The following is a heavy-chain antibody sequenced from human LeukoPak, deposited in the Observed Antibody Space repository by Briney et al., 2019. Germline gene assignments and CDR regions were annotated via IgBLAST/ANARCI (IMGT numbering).Heavy chain of an antibody. CDR2: VYYSGIT. D-gene: IGHD5-18*01. V-gene: IGHV4-59*07. Sequence: PSDTLSLTCTVSGGSISSYYWSWIRQPPGKGLEWIGFVYYSGITSYNPSLKSRVTTSVDTSKNHFSLKLTSVTAADTAVYYCVRRYNSGPYYFDYWGQGTLVTVSS. CDR1: GGSISSYY. CDR3: VRRYNSGPYYFDY. J-gene: IGHJ4*02.